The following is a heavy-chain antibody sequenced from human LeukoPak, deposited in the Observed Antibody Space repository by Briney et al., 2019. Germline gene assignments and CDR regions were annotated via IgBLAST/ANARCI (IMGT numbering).Heavy chain of an antibody. Sequence: SDTLSLTCAVYGGSFSGYYWSWIRQPPGKGLDWIGEINHSGSTNYNPSLKSRVTISVDTSKNQFSPKLSSVTAADTAVYYCAREGVQQLAPDYWGQGTLVTVSS. CDR1: GGSFSGYY. CDR3: AREGVQQLAPDY. J-gene: IGHJ4*02. CDR2: INHSGST. V-gene: IGHV4-34*01. D-gene: IGHD6-13*01.